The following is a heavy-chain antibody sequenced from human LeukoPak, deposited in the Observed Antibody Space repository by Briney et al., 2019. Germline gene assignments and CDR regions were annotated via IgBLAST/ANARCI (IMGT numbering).Heavy chain of an antibody. V-gene: IGHV5-51*01. J-gene: IGHJ4*02. CDR1: GYTFTPYW. CDR2: TFPGGSDT. Sequence: GESLKISCKASGYTFTPYWIGWVRQMPGKGLEWMGITFPGGSDTKYSPPFQGQVTMSADRSISTAYLQWSSLKASDTAMYYCARIGGYSYGSDYWGQGTLVTVSS. D-gene: IGHD5-18*01. CDR3: ARIGGYSYGSDY.